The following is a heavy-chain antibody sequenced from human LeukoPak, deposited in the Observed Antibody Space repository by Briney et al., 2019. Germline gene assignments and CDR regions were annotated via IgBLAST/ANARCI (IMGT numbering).Heavy chain of an antibody. J-gene: IGHJ5*02. Sequence: ASVKVSCKASGYTFTSYGISWVRQAPGQGLEWMGWISAYNGNTNYAQKLQGRVTMTTDTSTSTAYMELRSLRSVDTAVYYCARDALLWFGELSGLDPWGQGTLVTVSS. D-gene: IGHD3-10*01. CDR3: ARDALLWFGELSGLDP. CDR2: ISAYNGNT. CDR1: GYTFTSYG. V-gene: IGHV1-18*01.